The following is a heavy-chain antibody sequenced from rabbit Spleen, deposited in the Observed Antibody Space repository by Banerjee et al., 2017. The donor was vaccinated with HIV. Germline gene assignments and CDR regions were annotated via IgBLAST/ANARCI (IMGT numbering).Heavy chain of an antibody. CDR1: GIDFSSYW. J-gene: IGHJ4*01. D-gene: IGHD1-1*01. V-gene: IGHV1S45*01. Sequence: QQQLEESGGGLVQPEGSLTLTCKATGIDFSSYWMCWVRQAPGKGLEWSACIDARSGSTWYAKWAKGRFTISTTSSTTVTLQLNSLTVADTATYFCVRDLAAWNSGSYAFNLWGQGTLVTVS. CDR3: VRDLAAWNSGSYAFNL. CDR2: IDARSGST.